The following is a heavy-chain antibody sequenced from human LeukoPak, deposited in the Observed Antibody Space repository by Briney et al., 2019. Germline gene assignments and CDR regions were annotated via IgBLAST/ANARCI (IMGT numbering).Heavy chain of an antibody. CDR2: ISAYNGNT. CDR3: ARWLQQQQGTDAFDI. Sequence: GASVKVSCKASGYTFTSYGISWVRQAPGQGLEWMGWISAYNGNTNYAQKLQGRVTMTTDTSTSTAYMELRSLRSDDTAVYYCARWLQQQQGTDAFDIWGQGTMVTVSS. CDR1: GYTFTSYG. D-gene: IGHD6-13*01. V-gene: IGHV1-18*01. J-gene: IGHJ3*02.